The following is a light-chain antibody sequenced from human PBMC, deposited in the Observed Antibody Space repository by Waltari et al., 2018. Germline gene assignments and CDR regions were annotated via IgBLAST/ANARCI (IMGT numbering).Light chain of an antibody. V-gene: IGKV3-20*01. J-gene: IGKJ2*03. CDR1: QSVSSSY. CDR3: QQYGNSRGS. CDR2: GAS. Sequence: EIVLTQSPGTLSLSPGEGATLSCRASQSVSSSYLAWYQQKPGQAPRLLIYGASNSATDIPDRFTGSGSGTDFTLTINRLEPEDFAVYYCQQYGNSRGSFGQGTKLEIK.